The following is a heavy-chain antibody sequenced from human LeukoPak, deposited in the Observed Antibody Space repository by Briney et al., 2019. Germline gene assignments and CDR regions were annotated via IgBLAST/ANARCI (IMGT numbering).Heavy chain of an antibody. CDR3: ARDRYDFWSGGHFDY. D-gene: IGHD3-3*01. J-gene: IGHJ4*02. CDR1: GYTFTGYY. CDR2: INPNSGGT. V-gene: IGHV1-2*04. Sequence: ASVKVSCKASGYTFTGYYMHWVRQAPGQGLEWMGWINPNSGGTNYAQKFQGWVTMTRDTSKNQFSLKLSSVTAADTAVYYCARDRYDFWSGGHFDYWGQGTLVTVSS.